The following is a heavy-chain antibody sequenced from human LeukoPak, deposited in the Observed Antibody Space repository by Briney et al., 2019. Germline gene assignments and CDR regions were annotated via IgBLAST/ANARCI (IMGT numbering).Heavy chain of an antibody. J-gene: IGHJ3*02. D-gene: IGHD6-25*01. CDR2: IYTSGST. CDR1: GGSIRAYH. V-gene: IGHV4-4*07. Sequence: SETLSHTCTVPGGSIRAYHWSGVPQPAGKGLECIGSIYTSGSTNYNPSLKSRVTMSVDTSKNQLSLKLSSVTAADTAVYYCARDHAAFHGFDIWGQGTMVTVSS. CDR3: ARDHAAFHGFDI.